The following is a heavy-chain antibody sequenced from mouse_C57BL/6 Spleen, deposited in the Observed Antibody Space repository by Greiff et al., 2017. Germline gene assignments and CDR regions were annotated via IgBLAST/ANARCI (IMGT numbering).Heavy chain of an antibody. CDR2: IDPENGDT. CDR1: GFNIKDDY. CDR3: TTDYGSLDY. Sequence: VQLQQSGAELVRPGASVKLSCTASGFNIKDDYMHWVKQRPEQGLEWIGWIDPENGDTEYASKFQGKATITVDTSSNTAYLQRSSLTSEDTAVYYCTTDYGSLDYWGQGTTLTVSS. D-gene: IGHD1-1*01. J-gene: IGHJ2*01. V-gene: IGHV14-4*01.